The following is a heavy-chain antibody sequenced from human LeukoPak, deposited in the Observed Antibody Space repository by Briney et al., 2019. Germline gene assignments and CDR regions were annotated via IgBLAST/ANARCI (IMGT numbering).Heavy chain of an antibody. Sequence: SGGSLRLSCAASGFTFSDYYMSWIRQAPGKGLEWVSYISSSSSYTNYADSVKGQFTISRDNAKNSLYLQMNSLRAEDTAVYYCARSGYSSGWDQFYYYGMDVWGQGTTVTVSS. CDR2: ISSSSSYT. CDR1: GFTFSDYY. D-gene: IGHD6-19*01. V-gene: IGHV3-11*06. CDR3: ARSGYSSGWDQFYYYGMDV. J-gene: IGHJ6*02.